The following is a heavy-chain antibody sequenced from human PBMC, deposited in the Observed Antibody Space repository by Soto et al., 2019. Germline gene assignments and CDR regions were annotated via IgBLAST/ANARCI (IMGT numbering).Heavy chain of an antibody. V-gene: IGHV3-30*04. CDR1: GFIFRNYA. Sequence: QVELVESGGGVVQPGTSLRLSCAAYGFIFRNYAMHWVRQAPGKGLEWVADISYDERNIHYPDSVKGRFTISRDNSKNTLFLQMNNLRAEDTAVYYCARDNWGFDCWGQGTLVTVSS. D-gene: IGHD7-27*01. J-gene: IGHJ4*02. CDR3: ARDNWGFDC. CDR2: ISYDERNI.